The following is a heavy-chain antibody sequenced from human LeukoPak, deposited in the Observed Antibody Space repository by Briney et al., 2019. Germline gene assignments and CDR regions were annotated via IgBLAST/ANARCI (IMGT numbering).Heavy chain of an antibody. V-gene: IGHV4-61*02. CDR3: ARDPDWGHYFDY. J-gene: IGHJ4*02. CDR2: IYTSGST. D-gene: IGHD7-27*01. Sequence: SQTLSLTCTVSGGSISSGSYYWSWIRQPAGKGLEWIGRIYTSGSTNYNPSLKSRVTLSVDTSKNQFSLKLSSVTAADTAVYYCARDPDWGHYFDYWGQGTLVTVSP. CDR1: GGSISSGSYY.